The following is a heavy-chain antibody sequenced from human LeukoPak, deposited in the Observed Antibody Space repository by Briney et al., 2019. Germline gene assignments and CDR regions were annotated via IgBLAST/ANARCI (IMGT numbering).Heavy chain of an antibody. J-gene: IGHJ4*02. Sequence: PGGSLRLSCAASGFTFSSYAMSWVRQAPGKGLEWVSAISGSGGSTYYADSVKGRFTISRDNSKNTLYLRMNSLRAEDTAFYYCAKDQAGTWGLDYWGQGTLVTVSS. CDR1: GFTFSSYA. D-gene: IGHD3-10*01. V-gene: IGHV3-23*01. CDR2: ISGSGGST. CDR3: AKDQAGTWGLDY.